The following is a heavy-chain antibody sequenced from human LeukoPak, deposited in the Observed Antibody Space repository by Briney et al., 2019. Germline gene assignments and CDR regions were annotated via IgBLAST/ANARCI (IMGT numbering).Heavy chain of an antibody. J-gene: IGHJ4*02. D-gene: IGHD6-13*01. CDR3: AKEHSNWYNFDY. CDR1: GSTFSGYG. Sequence: GGSLRLSCAASGSTFSGYGMHWVRQAAGKGLEWVAFIRYDGSNKYYADSVKGRFTISRDNSKNTLYLQMNSLRAEDTAVYYCAKEHSNWYNFDYWGQGTLVTVSS. V-gene: IGHV3-30*02. CDR2: IRYDGSNK.